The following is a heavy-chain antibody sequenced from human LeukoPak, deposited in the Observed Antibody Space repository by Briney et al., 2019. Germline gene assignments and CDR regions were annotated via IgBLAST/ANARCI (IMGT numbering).Heavy chain of an antibody. CDR2: IYYSGST. CDR1: GASISSYY. CDR3: ARGKSSSWYGYYYYYYMDV. V-gene: IGHV4-59*01. J-gene: IGHJ6*03. D-gene: IGHD6-13*01. Sequence: PSETLSLTCTVSGASISSYYWSWIRQPPGKGLEWIGYIYYSGSTNYNPSLKSRVTISVDTSKNQFSLKLSSVTAADTAVYYCARGKSSSWYGYYYYYYMDVWGKGTTVTVSS.